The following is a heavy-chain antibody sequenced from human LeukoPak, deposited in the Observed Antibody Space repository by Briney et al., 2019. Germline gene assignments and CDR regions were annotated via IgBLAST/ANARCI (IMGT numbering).Heavy chain of an antibody. CDR1: GFTFDDYP. D-gene: IGHD1-26*01. CDR2: ISSNSRSI. V-gene: IGHV3-9*01. Sequence: GRSLRLSCAASGFTFDDYPMHWIRQAPGKGPEWVSGISSNSRSIGHADSVKGRFTISRDNAKNSLYLQMNSLRAEDTALYYCAKDLGGRYYDYFDYWGQGTLVTVSS. J-gene: IGHJ4*02. CDR3: AKDLGGRYYDYFDY.